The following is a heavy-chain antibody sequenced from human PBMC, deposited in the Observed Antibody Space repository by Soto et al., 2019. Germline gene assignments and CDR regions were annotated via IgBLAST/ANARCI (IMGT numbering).Heavy chain of an antibody. V-gene: IGHV3-30-3*01. CDR3: ARVIDYGEFDS. D-gene: IGHD4-17*01. CDR2: ISYDGSNK. Sequence: QVQLVESGGGVVQPGRSLRLSCAASGFTFSSYAMHWVRQAPGKGLEWVAVISYDGSNKYYADSVKGRFTISRDNTKNKLYMQMNSLGAEVTAVYYRARVIDYGEFDSWGQGTLVNVSS. J-gene: IGHJ5*01. CDR1: GFTFSSYA.